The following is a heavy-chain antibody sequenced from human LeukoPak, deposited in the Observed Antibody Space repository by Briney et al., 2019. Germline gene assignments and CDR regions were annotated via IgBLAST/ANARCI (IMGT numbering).Heavy chain of an antibody. D-gene: IGHD2-2*01. J-gene: IGHJ5*02. CDR3: ARGPIVVPAAPANPRKNWFDP. Sequence: EASAKVSCKASGYTFTSYGISWVRQAPGQGLEWMGWISAYNGNTNYAQKLQGRVTMTTDTSTSTAYMELRSLRSDDTAVYYCARGPIVVPAAPANPRKNWFDPWGQGTLVTVSS. V-gene: IGHV1-18*01. CDR2: ISAYNGNT. CDR1: GYTFTSYG.